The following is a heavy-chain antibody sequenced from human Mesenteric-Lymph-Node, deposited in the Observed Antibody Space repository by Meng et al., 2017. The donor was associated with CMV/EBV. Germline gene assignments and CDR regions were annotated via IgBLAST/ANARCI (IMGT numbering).Heavy chain of an antibody. J-gene: IGHJ4*02. Sequence: GESLKISCAASRFTFSSFEMNWVRQAPGKGLEWVSYISSGGNTIDYADSVKGRFTISRDNAKNSLYLQMNSLRDEDTAVYYCARGLGTPYGLGYWGQGTLVTVSS. CDR3: ARGLGTPYGLGY. CDR2: ISSGGNTI. CDR1: RFTFSSFE. V-gene: IGHV3-48*03. D-gene: IGHD3-16*01.